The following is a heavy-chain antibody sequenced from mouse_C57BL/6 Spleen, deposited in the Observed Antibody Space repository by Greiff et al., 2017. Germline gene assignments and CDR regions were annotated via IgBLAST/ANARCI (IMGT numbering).Heavy chain of an antibody. D-gene: IGHD1-1*01. CDR2: IDPEDGDT. Sequence: VQLKQSGAELVRPGASVKLSCTASGFNFKDYYMHWVKQRPEQGLEWIGRIDPEDGDTEYAPKFQGKATMTADTSSNTAYLQLSSLTSEDTAVYYCAAYGVDPAWFGYWGQGTLVTV. CDR3: AAYGVDPAWFGY. V-gene: IGHV14-1*01. CDR1: GFNFKDYY. J-gene: IGHJ3*01.